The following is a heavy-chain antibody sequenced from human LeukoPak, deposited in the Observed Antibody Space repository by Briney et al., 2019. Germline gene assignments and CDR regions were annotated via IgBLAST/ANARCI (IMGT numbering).Heavy chain of an antibody. D-gene: IGHD1-26*01. V-gene: IGHV3-23*01. CDR3: AHHSRSYWGEYYFDY. Sequence: GGSLRLSCAASGFTFSSYAMSWVRQAPGKGLEWVSAISGSGGSTYYADSVKGRFTISRDNSKNTLYLQMNSLRAEDTAVYYCAHHSRSYWGEYYFDYWGQGTQVTVSS. CDR1: GFTFSSYA. J-gene: IGHJ4*02. CDR2: ISGSGGST.